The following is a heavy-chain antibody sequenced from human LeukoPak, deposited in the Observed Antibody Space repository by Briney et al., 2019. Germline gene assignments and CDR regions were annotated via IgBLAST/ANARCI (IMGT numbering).Heavy chain of an antibody. D-gene: IGHD3-3*01. CDR2: IYYSGST. J-gene: IGHJ5*02. Sequence: SQTLSLTCTVSGGSISSGDYYWSWIRQPPGKGLEWIVYIYYSGSTYYNPSLKSRVTISVDTSKNQFSLKLSSVTAADTAVYYCARAPYDFWSGYRGRWFDPWGQGTLVTVSS. CDR1: GGSISSGDYY. V-gene: IGHV4-30-4*08. CDR3: ARAPYDFWSGYRGRWFDP.